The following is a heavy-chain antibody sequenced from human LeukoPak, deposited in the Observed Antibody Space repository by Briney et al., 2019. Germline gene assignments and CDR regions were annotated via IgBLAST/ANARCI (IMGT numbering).Heavy chain of an antibody. V-gene: IGHV3-23*01. CDR1: GFTFSSYG. CDR3: AKGGSYGSGKIDY. CDR2: ITGSGDNT. J-gene: IGHJ4*02. D-gene: IGHD3-10*01. Sequence: PGGSLRLSCAASGFTFSSYGMSWVRQAPGKGLEWVSAITGSGDNTYYADSVKGRFTISRDNSKNTLYLQMNSLRTEDTAVYYCAKGGSYGSGKIDYWGQGTLVTVSS.